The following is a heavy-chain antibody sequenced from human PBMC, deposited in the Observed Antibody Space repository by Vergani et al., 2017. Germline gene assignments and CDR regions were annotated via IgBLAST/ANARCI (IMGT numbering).Heavy chain of an antibody. CDR2: IYYSGRT. V-gene: IGHV4-31*03. CDR3: ARGFRAIFGVVTRFDY. J-gene: IGHJ4*02. Sequence: QVQLQESGPGLVKPSQTLSITCTVSGGSISSGGHYWSWIRPHPGKGLEWIGYIYYSGRTYYNPSLKSRFTISVDTSKNQFSLKLSSVTAADTAVYYCARGFRAIFGVVTRFDYWGQGTLVTVSS. CDR1: GGSISSGGHY. D-gene: IGHD3-3*01.